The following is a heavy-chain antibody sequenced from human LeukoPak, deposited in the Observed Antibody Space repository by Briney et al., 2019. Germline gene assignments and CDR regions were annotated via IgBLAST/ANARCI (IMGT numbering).Heavy chain of an antibody. CDR3: ARGGVVVATIDAFDI. Sequence: VASVKVSCKASGYTFTGYYMHWVRQAPGQGLEWMGWINPNSGGTNYVQKFQGRVTMTRDTSISTAYMELSRLRSDDTAVYYCARGGVVVATIDAFDIWGQGTMVTVSS. J-gene: IGHJ3*02. CDR2: INPNSGGT. CDR1: GYTFTGYY. V-gene: IGHV1-2*02. D-gene: IGHD5-12*01.